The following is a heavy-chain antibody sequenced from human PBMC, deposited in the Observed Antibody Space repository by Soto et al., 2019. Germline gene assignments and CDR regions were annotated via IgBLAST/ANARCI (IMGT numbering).Heavy chain of an antibody. D-gene: IGHD5-18*01. CDR2: IYYSGST. Sequence: SETLSLTCTVSGGSISSYYWSWIRQPPGKGLEWIGYIYYSGSTNYNPSLKSRVTISVDTSKNQFSLRLSSVTAADTAVYYCACDVRFGYSYGYRWFDPWGQGTLVTVSS. CDR1: GGSISSYY. J-gene: IGHJ5*02. CDR3: ACDVRFGYSYGYRWFDP. V-gene: IGHV4-59*08.